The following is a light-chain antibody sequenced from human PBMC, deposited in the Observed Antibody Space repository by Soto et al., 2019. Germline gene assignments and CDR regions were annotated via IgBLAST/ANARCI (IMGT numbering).Light chain of an antibody. Sequence: QSALTQPPSVSGSPGQSVAISCTGTSSDVGSYNRVSWYQQSPGTAPKLMIYDVSNRPSGVPDRFSGSKSGNTASLTISGLQAEDESDYYCSSYTTSSNYVFGNGTKVTVL. CDR3: SSYTTSSNYV. CDR2: DVS. V-gene: IGLV2-18*02. CDR1: SSDVGSYNR. J-gene: IGLJ1*01.